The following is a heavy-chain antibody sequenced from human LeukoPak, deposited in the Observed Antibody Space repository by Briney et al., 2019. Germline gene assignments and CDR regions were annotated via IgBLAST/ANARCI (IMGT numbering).Heavy chain of an antibody. Sequence: GGSLRLSCAASGFTFSSYGMHWVRQAPGKGLEWVAFIRYDGSNKYYADSVKGRFTISRDNAKSSLYLEMNSLRAEDTAVYYCARYRDNSGPIGSWGQGILVTVSS. CDR1: GFTFSSYG. CDR2: IRYDGSNK. J-gene: IGHJ4*02. CDR3: ARYRDNSGPIGS. D-gene: IGHD3-22*01. V-gene: IGHV3-33*08.